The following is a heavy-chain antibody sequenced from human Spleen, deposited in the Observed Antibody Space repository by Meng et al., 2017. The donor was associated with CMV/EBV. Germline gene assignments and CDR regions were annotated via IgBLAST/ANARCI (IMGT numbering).Heavy chain of an antibody. CDR1: GFSLSSYW. CDR3: ARKTYSTSSVDALDV. D-gene: IGHD6-6*01. CDR2: ISSSSSTI. V-gene: IGHV3-48*04. Sequence: GESLKISCAASGFSLSSYWMSWVRQAPGKGLEWVSYISSSSSTIDYADSVKGRFTISRDDPRNSLNLQMNSLRAEDTAVYYCARKTYSTSSVDALDVWGQGAMVTVSS. J-gene: IGHJ3*01.